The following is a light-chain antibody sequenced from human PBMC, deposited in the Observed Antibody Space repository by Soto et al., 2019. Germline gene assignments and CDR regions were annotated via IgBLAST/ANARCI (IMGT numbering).Light chain of an antibody. Sequence: DIQRTQTPSTLSASVGGECTITCRASQTISRWLAWYQQKPGRAPKLLIYDASTLDSGVPSRFSGSGSQTEFTITISRLQPDDFATYFCHSRAFGQGTRLEIK. CDR2: DAS. CDR1: QTISRW. V-gene: IGKV1-5*01. J-gene: IGKJ5*01. CDR3: HSRA.